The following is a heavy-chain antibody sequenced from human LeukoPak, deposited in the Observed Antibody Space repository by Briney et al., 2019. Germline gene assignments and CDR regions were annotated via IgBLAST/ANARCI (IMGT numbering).Heavy chain of an antibody. CDR2: INTNTGNP. D-gene: IGHD6-13*01. Sequence: ASVKVSCKASGYTFTSYAMNWVRQAPGQGLEWMGWINTNTGNPTYAQGFTGRFVFSLDTSVSTAYLQISSLKAEDTAVYYCAREAVAAAHKGNYYYYMDVWGKGTTVTVSS. CDR1: GYTFTSYA. V-gene: IGHV7-4-1*02. CDR3: AREAVAAAHKGNYYYYMDV. J-gene: IGHJ6*03.